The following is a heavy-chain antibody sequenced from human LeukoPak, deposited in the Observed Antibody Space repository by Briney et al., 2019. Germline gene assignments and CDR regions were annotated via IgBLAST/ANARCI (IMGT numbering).Heavy chain of an antibody. D-gene: IGHD3-10*02. CDR2: ISCDGSNK. V-gene: IGHV3-30-3*01. J-gene: IGHJ6*02. Sequence: GGSLRLSCAASGFTFSSYAMHWVRRAPGKGLEWVAVISCDGSNKYYADSVKGRFTISRDNSKNTVYLQMNSMRAENTAVYYCARSAVICTGCHYSGMDVWGQGTTVTVSS. CDR1: GFTFSSYA. CDR3: ARSAVICTGCHYSGMDV.